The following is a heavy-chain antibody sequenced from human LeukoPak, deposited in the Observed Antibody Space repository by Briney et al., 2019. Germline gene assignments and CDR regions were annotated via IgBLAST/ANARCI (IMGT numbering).Heavy chain of an antibody. D-gene: IGHD2-2*01. J-gene: IGHJ4*02. V-gene: IGHV3-30*02. CDR2: IRYDGSNK. CDR3: AKVVTGYCSTTSCPFDS. Sequence: PGGSLTLSCAASGFTFSTYGMVWVRQAPGKGLEWVAYIRYDGSNKNYADSVKGRFTISRDNSKNTLYLQMSSLRAEDTAVYYCAKVVTGYCSTTSCPFDSWGQGTLVTVSS. CDR1: GFTFSTYG.